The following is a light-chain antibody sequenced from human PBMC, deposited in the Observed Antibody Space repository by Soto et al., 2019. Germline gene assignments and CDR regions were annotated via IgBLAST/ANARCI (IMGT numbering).Light chain of an antibody. Sequence: EIVWTQSPGTLSLSPGERATLSCRTSQTVCSTCLAWYQQKPGQAPRLLISGASNRATGIPDRFSGSGSGTDFTLTITRLEPDDFAVYYCQQYGGSPGFTFGPGTKVDIK. J-gene: IGKJ3*01. CDR1: QTVCSTC. CDR2: GAS. V-gene: IGKV3-20*01. CDR3: QQYGGSPGFT.